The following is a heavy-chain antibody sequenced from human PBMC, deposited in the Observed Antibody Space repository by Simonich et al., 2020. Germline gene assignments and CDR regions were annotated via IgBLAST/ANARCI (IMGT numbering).Heavy chain of an antibody. V-gene: IGHV1-2*02. CDR3: ARGPRWTGDDAFDI. J-gene: IGHJ3*02. D-gene: IGHD7-27*01. Sequence: QVQLVQSGAEVKKPGASVKVSCKASGYTFTGYYMPWVRQAPGQGLEWMGWINPNSGGTNYAQNVQGRVTMTRDTSISTAYMELSRLRSDDTAVYYCARGPRWTGDDAFDIWGQGTMVTVSS. CDR2: INPNSGGT. CDR1: GYTFTGYY.